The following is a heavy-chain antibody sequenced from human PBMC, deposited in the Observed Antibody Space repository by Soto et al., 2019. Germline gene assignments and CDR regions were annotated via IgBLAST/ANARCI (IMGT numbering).Heavy chain of an antibody. CDR2: IKEDGSER. J-gene: IGHJ6*02. D-gene: IGHD3-3*01. CDR3: ARVSGENDFWSGYYGNYYDMDV. V-gene: IGHV3-7*01. CDR1: GFTFSNYW. Sequence: GGSLRLSCAASGFTFSNYWMSWVRQAPGKGLEWVANIKEDGSERNYVDSVKGRFTISRDNAKNSLYLQMNSLRVEDTAVYYCARVSGENDFWSGYYGNYYDMDVWGQGTTVTVSS.